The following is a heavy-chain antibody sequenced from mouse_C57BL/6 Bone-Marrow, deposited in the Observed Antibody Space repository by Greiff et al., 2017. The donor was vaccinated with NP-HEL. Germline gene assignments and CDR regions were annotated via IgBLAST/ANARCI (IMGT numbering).Heavy chain of an antibody. J-gene: IGHJ4*01. Sequence: DVKLVESGGCLVQPGGSLKLSCAASGFTFSDYGMAWVRQAPRKGPEWVAFISNLAYSIYYADTVTGRFTISRENAKNTLYLEMSSLRSEDTAMYYCARTGRFYYAMDYWGQGTSVTVSS. V-gene: IGHV5-15*01. CDR1: GFTFSDYG. D-gene: IGHD1-1*01. CDR3: ARTGRFYYAMDY. CDR2: ISNLAYSI.